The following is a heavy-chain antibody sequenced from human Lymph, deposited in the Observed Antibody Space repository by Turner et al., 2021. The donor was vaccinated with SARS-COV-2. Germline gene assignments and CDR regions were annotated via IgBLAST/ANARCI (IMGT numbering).Heavy chain of an antibody. CDR2: ISSSSSYI. CDR1: GFTFSTYS. Sequence: EVQLVESGGGLVQPGGSLRLSWSASGFTFSTYSMNWVRQAPGKGLEWISSISSSSSYIYYADSVKGRFTISRDDAKNSLYLQMNSLRAEDTAVYYCARDIPTTADYFDYWGQGTLVTVSS. J-gene: IGHJ4*02. D-gene: IGHD4-17*01. V-gene: IGHV3-21*01. CDR3: ARDIPTTADYFDY.